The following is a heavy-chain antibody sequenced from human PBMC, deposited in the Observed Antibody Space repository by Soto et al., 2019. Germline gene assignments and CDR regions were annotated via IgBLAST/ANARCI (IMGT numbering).Heavy chain of an antibody. D-gene: IGHD2-2*01. V-gene: IGHV1-69*02. CDR1: GGTFSSYT. CDR2: IIPILGIA. CDR3: ASRCSSTSCFGDWFDP. J-gene: IGHJ5*02. Sequence: GAAVKVSCKASGGTFSSYTISWVRQAPGKGIEWMGRIIPILGIANYAQKFQGRVTITADKSTSTAYMELSSLRSEDTAVFYCASRCSSTSCFGDWFDPWGQGTLVTVSS.